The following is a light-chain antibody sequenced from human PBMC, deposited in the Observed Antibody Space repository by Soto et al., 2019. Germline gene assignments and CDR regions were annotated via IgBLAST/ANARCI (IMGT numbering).Light chain of an antibody. CDR3: QQYGDSPRS. V-gene: IGKV3-20*01. J-gene: IGKJ1*01. Sequence: IVLMQYPDTLSLSPGERATLSCRASRSLSSDYLAWYQQKPGQAARLLFYHASRRATGTPDRFSVSGSGTDFTLTISRLEPGDFAVYYCQQYGDSPRSVGQGTKVDIK. CDR2: HAS. CDR1: RSLSSDY.